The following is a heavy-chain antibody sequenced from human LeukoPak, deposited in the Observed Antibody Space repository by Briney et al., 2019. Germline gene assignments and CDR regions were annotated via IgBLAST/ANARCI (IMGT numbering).Heavy chain of an antibody. CDR1: GGTFSSYA. CDR3: ARGHRRLGELSPTTFDY. D-gene: IGHD3-16*02. V-gene: IGHV1-69*13. J-gene: IGHJ4*02. Sequence: SVKVSCKASGGTFSSYAISWVRQAPGQGLEWMGGIIPIFGTASYAQKFQGRVTITADESTSTAYMELSSLRSEDTAVYYCARGHRRLGELSPTTFDYWGQGTLVTVSS. CDR2: IIPIFGTA.